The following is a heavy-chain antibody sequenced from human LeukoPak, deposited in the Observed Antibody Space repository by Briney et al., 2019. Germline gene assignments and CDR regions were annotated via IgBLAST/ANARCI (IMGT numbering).Heavy chain of an antibody. Sequence: SQTLSLTCAVSGGSISSGGYSWSWIRQPPGKGLEWIGYIYHSGSTYYNPSLKSRVTISVDTSKNQFSLKLSSVTAADTAVYYCARRPPGVWFGETYYFDYWGQGTLVTVSS. J-gene: IGHJ4*02. CDR2: IYHSGST. CDR1: GGSISSGGYS. CDR3: ARRPPGVWFGETYYFDY. V-gene: IGHV4-30-2*03. D-gene: IGHD3-10*01.